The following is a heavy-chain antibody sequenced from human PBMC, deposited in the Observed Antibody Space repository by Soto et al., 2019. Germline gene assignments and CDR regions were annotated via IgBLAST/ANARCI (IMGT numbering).Heavy chain of an antibody. V-gene: IGHV5-51*01. J-gene: IGHJ6*03. Sequence: PGDSLKISCKGSGYSFTSYWIGWVRQMPGKGLEWMGIIYPGDSDTRYSPSFQGQVTISADKSISTADLQWSSLKASDTAMYYCARSQLGYCSSTSCYGMGDYYYYMDVWGKGTTVTVSS. D-gene: IGHD2-2*01. CDR2: IYPGDSDT. CDR1: GYSFTSYW. CDR3: ARSQLGYCSSTSCYGMGDYYYYMDV.